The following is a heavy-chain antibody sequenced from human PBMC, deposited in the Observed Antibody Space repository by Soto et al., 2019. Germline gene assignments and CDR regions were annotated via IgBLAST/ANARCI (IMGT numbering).Heavy chain of an antibody. CDR3: ARVLWSRGEWFDP. V-gene: IGHV4-59*08. CDR1: GGSISSYY. J-gene: IGHJ5*02. D-gene: IGHD3-10*01. Sequence: QVQLQESGPGLVKPSETLSLTCTVSGGSISSYYWSWSRQPPGKGLEWIGYIYYSGSTNYNPSLKSRVTISVDTSKNQFSLKLSSVNAADTAVYYCARVLWSRGEWFDPGGQGTLVTVSS. CDR2: IYYSGST.